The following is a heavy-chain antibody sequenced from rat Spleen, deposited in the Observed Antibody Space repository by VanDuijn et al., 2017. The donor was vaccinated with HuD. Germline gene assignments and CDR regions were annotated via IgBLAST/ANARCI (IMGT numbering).Heavy chain of an antibody. CDR3: AKELYGRYSELGYFDY. V-gene: IGHV5-19*01. Sequence: EVQLVESGGGLVQPGRSLKLSCAASGFTFSNYVMHWIRQAPTKGLEWVASISPSGSGTHYRDSVKGRFTISRDNAKSTLYLQMDSLRSEDTATYYCAKELYGRYSELGYFDYWGQGVMVTVSS. D-gene: IGHD1-11*01. CDR1: GFTFSNYV. CDR2: ISPSGSGT. J-gene: IGHJ2*01.